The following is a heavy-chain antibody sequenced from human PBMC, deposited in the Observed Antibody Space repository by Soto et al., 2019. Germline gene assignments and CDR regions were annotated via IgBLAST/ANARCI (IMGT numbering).Heavy chain of an antibody. J-gene: IGHJ4*02. D-gene: IGHD5-12*01. Sequence: PSETLSLTCTVSGGSISSSSYYWGWIRQPPGKGLEWIGSIYYSGSTYYNPSLKSRVTISVDTSKNQFSLKLSSVTAADTAVYYCVGMVAERKFDYWGQGTLVTVSS. CDR3: VGMVAERKFDY. V-gene: IGHV4-39*01. CDR2: IYYSGST. CDR1: GGSISSSSYY.